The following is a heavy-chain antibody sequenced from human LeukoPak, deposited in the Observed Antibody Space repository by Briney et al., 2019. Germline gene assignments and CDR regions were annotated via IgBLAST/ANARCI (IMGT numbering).Heavy chain of an antibody. V-gene: IGHV5-51*01. CDR3: ARTRGSSGLTYYYYGMDV. CDR2: IYPGDSDT. J-gene: IGHJ6*04. Sequence: GESLKISCKGSGYSFTSYWIGWARQMPGKGLEWMGIIYPGDSDTRYSPSFQGQVTISADKSISTAYLQWSSLKASDTAMYYCARTRGSSGLTYYYYGMDVWGKGTTVTVSS. D-gene: IGHD6-19*01. CDR1: GYSFTSYW.